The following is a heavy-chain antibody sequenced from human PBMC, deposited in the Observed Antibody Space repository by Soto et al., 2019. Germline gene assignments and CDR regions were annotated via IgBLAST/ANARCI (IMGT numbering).Heavy chain of an antibody. D-gene: IGHD1-1*01. J-gene: IGHJ4*02. Sequence: QVHLVQSGAEVKKPGASVKVSCKASGYTFTSYGITWVRQAPGQGLEWMGWISAHNGNTDYAQKLQGRVIVTRDTPTSTAYMELRSLRSDDTDVYYCARGRYGDYWGQGALVTVSS. CDR1: GYTFTSYG. V-gene: IGHV1-18*01. CDR2: ISAHNGNT. CDR3: ARGRYGDY.